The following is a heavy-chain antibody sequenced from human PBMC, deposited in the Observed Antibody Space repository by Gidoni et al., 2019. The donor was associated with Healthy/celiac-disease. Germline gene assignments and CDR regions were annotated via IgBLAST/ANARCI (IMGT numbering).Heavy chain of an antibody. V-gene: IGHV1-46*01. CDR3: ARDRLLLDY. CDR2: INPSGGST. Sequence: QVQLVQSGAEVKKPGDSVKVSCKASGYTFTSYYMHWVRQAPGQGLEWVGIINPSGGSTRYAQKFQCRVTMTMDTSTSTVYMELSSLRSDDTAVYYCARDRLLLDYWGQGTLVTVSS. J-gene: IGHJ4*02. D-gene: IGHD3-22*01. CDR1: GYTFTSYY.